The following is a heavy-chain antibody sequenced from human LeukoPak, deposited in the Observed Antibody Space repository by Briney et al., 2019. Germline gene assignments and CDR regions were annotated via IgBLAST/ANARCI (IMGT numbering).Heavy chain of an antibody. J-gene: IGHJ6*02. CDR1: GFIFGDYA. V-gene: IGHV3-30*04. CDR2: IAFDDTDR. CDR3: TRDRFYAMDA. Sequence: PGGSLRLSCAASGFIFGDYAMHWVRQAPGKGLEWVAAIAFDDTDRYYIDSVKGRFTISRDSAKNTLYLQMNSLRAEDTAVYYCTRDRFYAMDAWGQGTTVTVSS.